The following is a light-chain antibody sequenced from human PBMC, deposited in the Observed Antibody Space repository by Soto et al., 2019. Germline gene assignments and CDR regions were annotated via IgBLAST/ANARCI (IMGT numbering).Light chain of an antibody. CDR1: QSVSSSY. Sequence: EIVLTQSPGTLSLSPGERATLSCRASQSVSSSYLAWYQQKPGQAPRLLIYGASSRATGIPDRFSGSGSGTCFTLTISRLEPEDFAVYYCQQYGSSGTFGQGTKVEIK. CDR2: GAS. J-gene: IGKJ1*01. CDR3: QQYGSSGT. V-gene: IGKV3-20*01.